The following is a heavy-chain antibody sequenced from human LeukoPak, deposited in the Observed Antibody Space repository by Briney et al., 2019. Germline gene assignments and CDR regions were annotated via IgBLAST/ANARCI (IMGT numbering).Heavy chain of an antibody. D-gene: IGHD6-13*01. CDR3: ARGKQLARGQLPFDY. J-gene: IGHJ4*02. Sequence: SQTLSLTCALSGDSVSSNSAAWNWIRQSPSRGLEWLARTYYRSKWYNDYAVSVKSRITINPDTSKNQFSLQLNSVTPEDTAVYYCARGKQLARGQLPFDYWGQGTLVTVSS. CDR1: GDSVSSNSAA. V-gene: IGHV6-1*01. CDR2: TYYRSKWYN.